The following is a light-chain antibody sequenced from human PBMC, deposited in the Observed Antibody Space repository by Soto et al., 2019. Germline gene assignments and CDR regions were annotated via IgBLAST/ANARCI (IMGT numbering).Light chain of an antibody. Sequence: QSVLTQPASVSGSPGQSITISCTGTIRDVGRYNLVSWYQQHPDKAPKLIIYEYIERPSGVSHRFSGSTSGNTASLTISGLQTEDEAKYFCCSYAGGASVVFGGGTKLTVL. CDR1: IRDVGRYNL. J-gene: IGLJ2*01. V-gene: IGLV2-23*01. CDR2: EYI. CDR3: CSYAGGASVV.